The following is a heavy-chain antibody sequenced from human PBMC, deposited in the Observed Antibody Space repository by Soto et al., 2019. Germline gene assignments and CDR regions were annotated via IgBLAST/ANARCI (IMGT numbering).Heavy chain of an antibody. CDR2: IYYSGST. CDR1: GDSIISGYY. D-gene: IGHD3-10*01. CDR3: ARSRGLLWFEFEY. Sequence: LSLTCAVSGDSIISGYYWAWIRQHPGKGLEWIGSIYYSGSTYYNPSLKTRVTISVDTSKNQFSLKLSSVTAADTAVYYCARSRGLLWFEFEYWGQGTLVAVSS. V-gene: IGHV4-38-2*01. J-gene: IGHJ4*02.